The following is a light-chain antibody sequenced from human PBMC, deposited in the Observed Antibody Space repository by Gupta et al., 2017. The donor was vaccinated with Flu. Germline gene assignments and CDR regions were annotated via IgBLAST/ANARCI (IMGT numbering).Light chain of an antibody. CDR1: SLRTSY. V-gene: IGLV3-19*01. J-gene: IGLJ2*01. CDR3: NSRDSTDNHQAV. CDR2: AKN. Sequence: SSEMTQDPAVSVALGQTVRITCQGDSLRTSYASWYQQKPGQAPVLVIYAKNIRPSGIPDRFSCSSSGNTASLTITVAQAEDEADYYCNSRDSTDNHQAVFGGGTKLTVL.